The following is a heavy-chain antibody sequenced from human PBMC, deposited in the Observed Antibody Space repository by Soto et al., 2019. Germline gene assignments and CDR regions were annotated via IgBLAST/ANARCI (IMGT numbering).Heavy chain of an antibody. D-gene: IGHD6-19*01. J-gene: IGHJ2*01. CDR1: GLTVDNAW. CDR2: IKSKYDGETT. CDR3: AISDGWRRWSYL. Sequence: EVQVVESGGGLVKPGGSLRLSCAASGLTVDNAWINWVRQAPGKGLEWIGRIKSKYDGETTDYAAPVKGRFTISRDDSKDTVYLEVNDLKIDDTAVYFCAISDGWRRWSYLWGRGTLVTVSS. V-gene: IGHV3-15*01.